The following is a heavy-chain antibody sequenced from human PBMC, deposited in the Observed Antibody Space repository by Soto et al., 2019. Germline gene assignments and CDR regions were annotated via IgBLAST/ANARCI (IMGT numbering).Heavy chain of an antibody. CDR2: IKSKTDGGTT. CDR3: TTDRDISSGWPPNDY. D-gene: IGHD6-19*01. J-gene: IGHJ4*02. Sequence: WIRQAPGKGLEWVGRIKSKTDGGTTDYAAPVKGRFTISRDDSKNTLYLQMNSLKTEDTAVYYCTTDRDISSGWPPNDYWGQGTLVTVSS. V-gene: IGHV3-15*07.